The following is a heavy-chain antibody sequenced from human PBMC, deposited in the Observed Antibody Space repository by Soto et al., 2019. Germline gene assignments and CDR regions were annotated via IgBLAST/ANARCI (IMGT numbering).Heavy chain of an antibody. CDR1: GFTFSHAW. J-gene: IGHJ4*02. V-gene: IGHV3-15*01. D-gene: IGHD2-2*01. CDR2: IKSKTGGGTT. Sequence: GALRLSCAASGFTFSHAWMSWVRQAPGKGLEWVGRIKSKTGGGTTDYAAPVKGRFTISRDDSKNTLYLQMNSLKTEDTAVYYCTTEYCSSTSCYAGSFDYWGQGTLVTVSS. CDR3: TTEYCSSTSCYAGSFDY.